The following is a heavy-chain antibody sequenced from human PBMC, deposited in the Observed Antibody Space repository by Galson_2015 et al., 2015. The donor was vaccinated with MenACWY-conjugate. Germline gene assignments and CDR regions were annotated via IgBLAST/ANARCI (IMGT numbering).Heavy chain of an antibody. CDR1: GFTFSSYS. D-gene: IGHD3-16*01. Sequence: SLRLSCAASGFTFSSYSMYWVRQAPGKGLVWVSRIYNDGSDITYADSVKGRFPIYRDNAKHTLFLQMNSLRAEDTAVYYCARGGIGAFDYWAQGTLVTVSS. J-gene: IGHJ4*02. CDR3: ARGGIGAFDY. V-gene: IGHV3-74*01. CDR2: IYNDGSDI.